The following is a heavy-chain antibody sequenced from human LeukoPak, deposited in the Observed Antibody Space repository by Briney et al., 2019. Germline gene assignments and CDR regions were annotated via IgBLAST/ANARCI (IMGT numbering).Heavy chain of an antibody. D-gene: IGHD6-19*01. CDR2: ISGSGGST. Sequence: GGSLRLSCAASRFTFSSYAMHWVRQAPGKGLEWVSAISGSGGSTYYADSVKGRFTISRDNSKNTLYLQVNSLRAEDTAVYYCARSANSGWFLDYWGQGALVTVSS. CDR1: RFTFSSYA. J-gene: IGHJ4*02. CDR3: ARSANSGWFLDY. V-gene: IGHV3-23*01.